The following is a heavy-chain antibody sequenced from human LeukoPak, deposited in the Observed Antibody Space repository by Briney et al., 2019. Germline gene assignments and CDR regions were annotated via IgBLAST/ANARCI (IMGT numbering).Heavy chain of an antibody. Sequence: GGSLRLSCAASGFTFSNYWMHWVRQAPGKGLVWVSRINSDGSSTSYADSVKGRFTISRDNAKNTLYLQMNSLRAEDTAVYYCARDKGIAVADIYYYYYMDVWGKGTTVTISS. CDR2: INSDGSST. CDR1: GFTFSNYW. J-gene: IGHJ6*03. V-gene: IGHV3-74*01. CDR3: ARDKGIAVADIYYYYYMDV. D-gene: IGHD6-19*01.